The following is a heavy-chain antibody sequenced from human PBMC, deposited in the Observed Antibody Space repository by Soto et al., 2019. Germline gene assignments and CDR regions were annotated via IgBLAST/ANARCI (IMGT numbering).Heavy chain of an antibody. CDR1: GFTFSSYG. CDR3: AKARIAVAGTPYFDY. CDR2: ISYDGSNK. D-gene: IGHD6-19*01. J-gene: IGHJ4*02. Sequence: GGSLRLSCAASGFTFSSYGMHWVRQAPGKGLEWVAVISYDGSNKYYADSVKGRFTISRDNSKNTLYLQMNSLRAEDTAVYYCAKARIAVAGTPYFDYWGQGTLVTV. V-gene: IGHV3-30*18.